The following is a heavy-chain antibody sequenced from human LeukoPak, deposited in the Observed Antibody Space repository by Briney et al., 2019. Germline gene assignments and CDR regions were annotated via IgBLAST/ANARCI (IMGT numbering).Heavy chain of an antibody. CDR1: GFTFSSYA. D-gene: IGHD2-2*01. CDR2: INDSGDST. J-gene: IGHJ5*02. V-gene: IGHV3-23*01. Sequence: PGGSLRLSCAASGFTFSSYAMSWVRQAPGKGLEWVSSINDSGDSTYYADSVKGRFTISRDNSKNTLYLLMNNLGAEDTAIFYCATAYCSSTSCPTWGQGTLVTVSS. CDR3: ATAYCSSTSCPT.